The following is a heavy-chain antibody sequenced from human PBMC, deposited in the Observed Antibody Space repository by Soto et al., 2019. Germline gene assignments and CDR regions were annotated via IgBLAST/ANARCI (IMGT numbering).Heavy chain of an antibody. D-gene: IGHD1-26*01. CDR1: GYSFSTYY. V-gene: IGHV5-51*01. CDR3: ARGQTVGRTVGAFDI. J-gene: IGHJ3*02. Sequence: EVQLVQSGAEVKKPGESLKISCKGSGYSFSTYYIGWVRQMPGKGLECMGIIYPGDSDTRYSPSFQGQVLISVDKAISTAYLHWGSLESSDTAVYYCARGQTVGRTVGAFDIWVQGTVVTVPS. CDR2: IYPGDSDT.